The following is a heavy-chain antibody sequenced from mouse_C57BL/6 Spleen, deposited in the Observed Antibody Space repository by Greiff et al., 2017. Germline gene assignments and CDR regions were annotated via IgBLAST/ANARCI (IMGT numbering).Heavy chain of an antibody. Sequence: QVQLQQPGAELVKPGASVKVSCKASGYTFTSYWMHWVKQRPGQGLEWIGRIHPSDGDTNYNQKFKGKATLTVDKSSSTAYMQLSSLTSEDSAVYYCAYSNYVEGFAYWGQGTLVTVSA. CDR1: GYTFTSYW. D-gene: IGHD2-5*01. CDR2: IHPSDGDT. CDR3: AYSNYVEGFAY. J-gene: IGHJ3*01. V-gene: IGHV1-74*01.